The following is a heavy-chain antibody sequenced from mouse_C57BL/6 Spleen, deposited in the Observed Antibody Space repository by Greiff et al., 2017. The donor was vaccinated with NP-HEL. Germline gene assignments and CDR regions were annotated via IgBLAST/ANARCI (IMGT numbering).Heavy chain of an antibody. D-gene: IGHD2-4*01. J-gene: IGHJ2*01. CDR3: ARGYYDYAFLFDY. CDR2: IYPGSGNT. Sequence: QVQLKQSGPELVKPGASVKISCKASGYSFTSYYIHWVKQRPGQGLEWIGWIYPGSGNTKYNEKFKGKATLTADTSSSTAYMQLSSLTSEDSAVYYCARGYYDYAFLFDYWGQGTTLTVSS. CDR1: GYSFTSYY. V-gene: IGHV1-66*01.